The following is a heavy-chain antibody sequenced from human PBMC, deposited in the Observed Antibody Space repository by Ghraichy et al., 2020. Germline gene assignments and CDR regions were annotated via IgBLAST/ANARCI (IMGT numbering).Heavy chain of an antibody. Sequence: ETLSLTCTVSGGSISSYYWSWIRQPPGKGLEWIGYIYYSGSTNYNPSLKSRVTISVDTSKNQFSLKLSSVTAADTAVYYCARETSGSYLFDYWGQGTLVTVSS. CDR3: ARETSGSYLFDY. CDR1: GGSISSYY. V-gene: IGHV4-59*12. D-gene: IGHD1-26*01. CDR2: IYYSGST. J-gene: IGHJ4*02.